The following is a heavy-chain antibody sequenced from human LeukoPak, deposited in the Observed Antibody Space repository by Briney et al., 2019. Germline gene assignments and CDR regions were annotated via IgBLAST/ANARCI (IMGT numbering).Heavy chain of an antibody. CDR3: AKDLWQQLPRIFDY. Sequence: GGSLRLSCAASGFTFSSYAMSWVRQAPGKGLEWISSISGSGGSTYYADSVKGRFTISRDNSKNTLYLQMNSLRAEDTAVYYCAKDLWQQLPRIFDYWGQGTLVTVSS. J-gene: IGHJ4*02. CDR1: GFTFSSYA. V-gene: IGHV3-23*01. D-gene: IGHD6-13*01. CDR2: ISGSGGST.